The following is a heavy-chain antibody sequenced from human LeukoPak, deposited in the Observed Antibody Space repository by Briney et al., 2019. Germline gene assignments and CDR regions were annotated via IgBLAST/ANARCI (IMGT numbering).Heavy chain of an antibody. J-gene: IGHJ4*02. Sequence: SETLSLTCAVYNGSLSGYYWSWIRQPPGKGLEWIGEINHSGRTDYNPSLKSRVTISGDTSKNQFSLKLSSVTAADTAVYYCARHISGSRRGWYVYWGQGTLVTVSS. V-gene: IGHV4-34*01. CDR3: ARHISGSRRGWYVY. CDR2: INHSGRT. D-gene: IGHD6-19*01. CDR1: NGSLSGYY.